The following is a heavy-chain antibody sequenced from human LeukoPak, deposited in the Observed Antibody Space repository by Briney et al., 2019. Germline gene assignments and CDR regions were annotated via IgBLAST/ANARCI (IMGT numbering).Heavy chain of an antibody. V-gene: IGHV1-46*01. CDR1: GYTFTSYY. CDR3: ARGTIFGVVTTSCMDV. J-gene: IGHJ6*02. Sequence: ASVKVSCKASGYTFTSYYMRWVRQAPGQGLEWMGIINPSGGSTSYAQKFQGRVTMTRDTSTSTVYMELSSLRSEDTAVYYCARGTIFGVVTTSCMDVWGQGTTVTVSS. CDR2: INPSGGST. D-gene: IGHD3-3*01.